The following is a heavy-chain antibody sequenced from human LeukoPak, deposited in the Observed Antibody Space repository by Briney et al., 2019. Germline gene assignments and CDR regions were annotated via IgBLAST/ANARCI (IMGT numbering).Heavy chain of an antibody. CDR2: ITNTGSNT. V-gene: IGHV3-23*01. D-gene: IGHD6-13*01. J-gene: IGHJ4*02. Sequence: GGSPRLSCAASGFTFSTYAMTWVRQAPGKGLEWVSTITNTGSNTYYADSVKGRFTISRDNSKNTLYLQINSLRVEDTAIYYCGKAPMEDSWYIHFDFWGQGTLVTVSS. CDR3: GKAPMEDSWYIHFDF. CDR1: GFTFSTYA.